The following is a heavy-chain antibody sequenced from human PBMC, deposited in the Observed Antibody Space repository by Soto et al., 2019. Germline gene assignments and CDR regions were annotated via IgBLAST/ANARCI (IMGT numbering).Heavy chain of an antibody. V-gene: IGHV3-33*01. Sequence: GGSLRLACVASGFFLRDFGMHWVRQAPGKGLEWVSVIWYDGSNTYQGESVKGRFTMSRDISKNTLYLQMDSLRPEDTAVYYCAIAMAGKRHPFAYWGHGTLVTVSS. J-gene: IGHJ4*01. D-gene: IGHD6-19*01. CDR3: AIAMAGKRHPFAY. CDR2: IWYDGSNT. CDR1: GFFLRDFG.